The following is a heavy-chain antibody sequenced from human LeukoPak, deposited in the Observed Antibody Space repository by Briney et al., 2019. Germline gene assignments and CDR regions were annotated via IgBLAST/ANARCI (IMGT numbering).Heavy chain of an antibody. D-gene: IGHD6-13*01. Sequence: GGSLRLSCSASGFIISDYAMHWVRQAPGKRPEYVSDICANGGSTYHADSVKGRFTISRDTSKNTLYLQVSSLRAEDTAMYYCVKDLYKGDSASWYFFHYWGQGTLVTVSS. CDR3: VKDLYKGDSASWYFFHY. V-gene: IGHV3-64D*06. CDR2: ICANGGST. CDR1: GFIISDYA. J-gene: IGHJ4*02.